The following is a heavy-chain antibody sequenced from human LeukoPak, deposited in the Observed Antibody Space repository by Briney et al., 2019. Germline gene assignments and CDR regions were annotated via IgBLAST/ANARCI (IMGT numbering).Heavy chain of an antibody. CDR1: GYTFTGYY. CDR2: INPNSGGT. V-gene: IGHV1-2*06. D-gene: IGHD4-23*01. Sequence: ASVKVSCKASGYTFTGYYMHWVRQAPRQGLEWMGRINPNSGGTNYAQKFQGRVTMTRDTSISTAYMELSRLRSDDTAVYYCARDDYSGNPPHAFDIWGQGTMVTVSS. J-gene: IGHJ3*02. CDR3: ARDDYSGNPPHAFDI.